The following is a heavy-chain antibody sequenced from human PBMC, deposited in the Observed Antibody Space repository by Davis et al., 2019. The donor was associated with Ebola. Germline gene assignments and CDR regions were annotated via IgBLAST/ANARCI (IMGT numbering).Heavy chain of an antibody. CDR2: ISGGSTYI. Sequence: GESLKISCAASGFTFSSYAMSWVRQAPGKGLEWVSSISGGSTYIYYADSLKGRFTISRDNAQNSLYLQMNSLRVDDTAIYYCARETPSGLDYWGQGTLVTVSS. D-gene: IGHD5-12*01. CDR3: ARETPSGLDY. V-gene: IGHV3-21*01. CDR1: GFTFSSYA. J-gene: IGHJ4*02.